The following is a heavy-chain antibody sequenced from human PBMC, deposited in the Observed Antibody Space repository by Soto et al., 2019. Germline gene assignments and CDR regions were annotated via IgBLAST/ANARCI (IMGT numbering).Heavy chain of an antibody. Sequence: ASVKISSKASGYRFTNNDVTLVRQATGQGLEGVGWMNAGSDDTGYAQKLQVRGTMTRDISIATDYMELSSLRPDDTPIYYCARMATFGSLNWYEPWGQRTMVTVS. D-gene: IGHD3-16*01. CDR1: GYRFTNND. CDR3: ARMATFGSLNWYEP. CDR2: MNAGSDDT. J-gene: IGHJ5*02. V-gene: IGHV1-8*01.